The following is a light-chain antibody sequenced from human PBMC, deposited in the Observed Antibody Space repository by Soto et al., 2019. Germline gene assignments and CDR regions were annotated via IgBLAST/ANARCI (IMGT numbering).Light chain of an antibody. CDR3: RQYGDSPRV. V-gene: IGKV3-20*01. Sequence: IVLTQPLVTLLLSPGERATLSSRASHSGTSDYLAVCQQKPGQAASLLIYCATKRSTGILDRFSGSGLWTDFTPIIIRLVAEDFAVYYFRQYGDSPRVFGQGTKVDI. CDR1: HSGTSDY. J-gene: IGKJ1*01. CDR2: CAT.